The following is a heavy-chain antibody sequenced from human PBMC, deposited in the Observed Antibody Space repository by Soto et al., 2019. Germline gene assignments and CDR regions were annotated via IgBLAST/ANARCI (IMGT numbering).Heavy chain of an antibody. CDR2: IYYSGST. CDR1: VGSISSYY. Sequence: PSETLSLTCTVSVGSISSYYWSWIRQPPGKGLEWIGYIYYSGSTNYNPSLKSRVTISVDTSKNQFSLKLSSVTAADTAVYYCARDDSRSGWYAHFDYWGQGTLVTVSS. CDR3: ARDDSRSGWYAHFDY. V-gene: IGHV4-59*01. J-gene: IGHJ4*02. D-gene: IGHD6-19*01.